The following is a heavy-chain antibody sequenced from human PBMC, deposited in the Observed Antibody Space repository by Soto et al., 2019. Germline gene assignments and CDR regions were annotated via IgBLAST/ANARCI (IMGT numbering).Heavy chain of an antibody. J-gene: IGHJ6*02. Sequence: GGSLRLSCAASGFTFSSYAMSWVRQAPGKGLEWVSAISGSGGSTYYADSVKGRFTISRDNSKNTLYLQMNSLRAEDTAVYYCAKDSFVDTAMVKYYYYGMDVWGQGTTVTVSS. V-gene: IGHV3-23*01. D-gene: IGHD5-18*01. CDR3: AKDSFVDTAMVKYYYYGMDV. CDR2: ISGSGGST. CDR1: GFTFSSYA.